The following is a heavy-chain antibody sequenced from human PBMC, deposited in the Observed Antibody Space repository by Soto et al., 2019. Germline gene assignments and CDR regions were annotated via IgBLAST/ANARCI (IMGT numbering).Heavy chain of an antibody. J-gene: IGHJ5*02. CDR1: GYAFSNYD. CDR2: MNPNSGNG. V-gene: IGHV1-8*01. CDR3: ARMATSGTLNWFDP. Sequence: QVQLVQSRAEVKKPGASVKVSCQASGYAFSNYDISWVRQGTGQGLEWMGWMNPNSGNGGYAQKFQGRVTMTRDTSTSTAYMELSSLTSDDTAIYYCARMATSGTLNWFDPWGQGTLVTVSS.